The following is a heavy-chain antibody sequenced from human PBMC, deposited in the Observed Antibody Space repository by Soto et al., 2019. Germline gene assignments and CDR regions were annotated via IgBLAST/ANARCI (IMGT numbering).Heavy chain of an antibody. Sequence: GGSLRLSCAASGFTFSSYAMSWVRQAPGKGLEWVSAISGSGGSTYYADSVKGRFTISRDNSKNTLYLQMNSLRAEDTAVYYCAKDHVPSPIIVVVVAATAGADYWGQGTLVTVSS. CDR3: AKDHVPSPIIVVVVAATAGADY. CDR1: GFTFSSYA. J-gene: IGHJ4*02. D-gene: IGHD2-15*01. V-gene: IGHV3-23*01. CDR2: ISGSGGST.